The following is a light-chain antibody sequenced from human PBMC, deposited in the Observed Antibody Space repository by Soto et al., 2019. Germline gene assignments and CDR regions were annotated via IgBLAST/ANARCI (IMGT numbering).Light chain of an antibody. J-gene: IGKJ1*01. CDR3: QQYNRLST. CDR2: KAS. V-gene: IGKV1-5*03. Sequence: DIQMTQSPSTLSASVGDRVTITCRASQSISSWLAWYQQKPGKAPKLLIYKASSLESGVPSRFSGSGSGTECTLTISSLQPDDFATYYCQQYNRLSTFGQGTKVEIK. CDR1: QSISSW.